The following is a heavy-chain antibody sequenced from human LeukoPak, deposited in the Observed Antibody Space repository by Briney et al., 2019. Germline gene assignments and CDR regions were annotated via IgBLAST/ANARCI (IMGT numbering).Heavy chain of an antibody. V-gene: IGHV4-59*11. Sequence: SETLSLTCTVSGDSISSHYWSWIRQPPGKGLEWIGYIYYSGSTNYNPPLKSRVTISVDTSKNQFSLMLNSVTAADTAVYYCVRGLSGSSPGYYYYFYMDVWGKGTTVTVSS. CDR2: IYYSGST. D-gene: IGHD2-15*01. CDR3: VRGLSGSSPGYYYYFYMDV. J-gene: IGHJ6*03. CDR1: GDSISSHY.